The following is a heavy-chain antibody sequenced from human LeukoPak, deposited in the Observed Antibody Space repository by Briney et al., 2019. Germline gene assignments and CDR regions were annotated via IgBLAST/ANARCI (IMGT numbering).Heavy chain of an antibody. Sequence: SETLSLTCDVSGGSISRSTYHWGWIRQPPGKGLEWIGYIYYSGSTNYNPSLKSRVTISVDTSKNQFSLKLSSVTAADTAVYYCARGENHVLLWFGEFYWFDPWGQGTLVTVSS. D-gene: IGHD3-10*01. CDR3: ARGENHVLLWFGEFYWFDP. J-gene: IGHJ5*02. V-gene: IGHV4-61*05. CDR1: GGSISRSTYH. CDR2: IYYSGST.